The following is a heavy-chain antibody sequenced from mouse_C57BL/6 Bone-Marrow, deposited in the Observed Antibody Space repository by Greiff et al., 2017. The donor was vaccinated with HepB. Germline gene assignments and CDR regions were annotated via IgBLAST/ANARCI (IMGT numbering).Heavy chain of an antibody. CDR3: TTLITTVVATDYAMDY. J-gene: IGHJ4*01. Sequence: SGAELVRPGASVKLSCTASGFNIKDDYMHWVKQRPEQGLEWIGWIDPENGDTEYASKFQGKATITADTSSNTAYLQLSSLTSEDTAVYYCTTLITTVVATDYAMDYWGQGTSVTVSS. V-gene: IGHV14-4*01. CDR1: GFNIKDDY. CDR2: IDPENGDT. D-gene: IGHD1-1*01.